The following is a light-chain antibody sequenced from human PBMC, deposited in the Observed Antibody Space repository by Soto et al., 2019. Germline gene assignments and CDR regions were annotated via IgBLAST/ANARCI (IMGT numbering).Light chain of an antibody. J-gene: IGKJ4*01. CDR2: DAF. Sequence: DIQMTQSPSSLSASVGDRVTITCQASHDLINYLNWFQQKPGEAPKLLIFDAFKLETGVPSRFSGSGSGTDFTLTISSLQPEDIATYYCQQYDNLSVTFGGGTKVEIK. CDR1: HDLINY. CDR3: QQYDNLSVT. V-gene: IGKV1-33*01.